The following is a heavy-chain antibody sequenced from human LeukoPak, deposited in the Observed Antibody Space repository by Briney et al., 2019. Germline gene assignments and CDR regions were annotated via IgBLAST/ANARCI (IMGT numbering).Heavy chain of an antibody. Sequence: SETLSLTCTVSGGSISSGDYYWSWIRQPPGKGLEWIGYIYYSGSTYYNPSLKSRVTISVDTSKNPFSLKLSSLTAADTAVYYCARVDYYDSRRFDYWGQGTLVTVSS. D-gene: IGHD3-22*01. CDR1: GGSISSGDYY. CDR3: ARVDYYDSRRFDY. V-gene: IGHV4-30-4*01. J-gene: IGHJ4*02. CDR2: IYYSGST.